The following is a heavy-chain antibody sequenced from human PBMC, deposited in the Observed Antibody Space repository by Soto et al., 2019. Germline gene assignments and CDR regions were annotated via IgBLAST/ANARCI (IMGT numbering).Heavy chain of an antibody. CDR1: GFTFSSFA. Sequence: PVGSLRVSCAASGFTFSSFAMSWVRQAPGKGLDWVSAISGSGGSTYSADSVKGRFTISSDNSKNTLYLQMSSLRAEDTAVYYCARGFSTGKRSPPDFWGQGSLVTVSS. CDR3: ARGFSTGKRSPPDF. J-gene: IGHJ4*02. D-gene: IGHD2-8*02. V-gene: IGHV3-23*01. CDR2: ISGSGGST.